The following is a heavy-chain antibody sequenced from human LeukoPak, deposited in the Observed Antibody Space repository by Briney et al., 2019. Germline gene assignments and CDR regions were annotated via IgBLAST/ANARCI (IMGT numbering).Heavy chain of an antibody. J-gene: IGHJ3*02. V-gene: IGHV3-53*04. Sequence: GGSLRLSCAASGFTVSSNYMSWVRQAPGKGLEWVSIIYSGGSTYYADSVKSRFTIDRHNSKNTLYLQMNSLRAEDTAMYYCAREVGGSAFDIWGQGTMVTVSS. CDR2: IYSGGST. CDR1: GFTVSSNY. CDR3: AREVGGSAFDI. D-gene: IGHD3-16*01.